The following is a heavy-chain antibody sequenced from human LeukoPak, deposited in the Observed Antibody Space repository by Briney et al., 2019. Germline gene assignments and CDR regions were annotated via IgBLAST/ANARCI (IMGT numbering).Heavy chain of an antibody. CDR3: ARLQLVRTGYYYYYMDV. D-gene: IGHD6-6*01. CDR2: IHHSGST. Sequence: PSETLSLTCAVSGDSISSNYWWTWVRQPPGKGLEWIGEIHHSGSTNYNPSLKSRVTISVDASKNQFSLKLSSVTAADTAVYYCARLQLVRTGYYYYYMDVWGKGTTVTVSS. V-gene: IGHV4-4*02. CDR1: GDSISSNYW. J-gene: IGHJ6*03.